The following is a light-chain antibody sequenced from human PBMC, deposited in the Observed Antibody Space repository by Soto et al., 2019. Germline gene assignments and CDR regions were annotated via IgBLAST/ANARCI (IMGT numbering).Light chain of an antibody. CDR1: QGIRDA. CDR3: LQDYIYPYT. J-gene: IGKJ2*01. CDR2: SAS. Sequence: DIQMTQSPSSLSASVGDRVTITCRASQGIRDALGWYQQKPGKVPKRLIYSASSLQSGVPSRFSGSGSETEFTLTISSLQPEDFATYYCLQDYIYPYTFGQGTKLEIK. V-gene: IGKV1-17*01.